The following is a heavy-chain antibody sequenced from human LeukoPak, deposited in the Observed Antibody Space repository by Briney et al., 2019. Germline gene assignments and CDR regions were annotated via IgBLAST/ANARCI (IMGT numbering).Heavy chain of an antibody. D-gene: IGHD2-15*01. V-gene: IGHV3-23*01. Sequence: PGGSLRLSCAASGFTFSSYAMNWVRQAPGKGLEWVSAICGSGDTTYYGDSVKGRFTISRDNSKNTLYLQMNSMRAEDTAVYYCAKGNKGATCYSGIDYWGQGTVVTVSS. CDR2: ICGSGDTT. CDR3: AKGNKGATCYSGIDY. CDR1: GFTFSSYA. J-gene: IGHJ4*02.